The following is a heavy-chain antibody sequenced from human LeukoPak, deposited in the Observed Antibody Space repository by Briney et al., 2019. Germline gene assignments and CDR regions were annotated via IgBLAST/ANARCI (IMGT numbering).Heavy chain of an antibody. J-gene: IGHJ4*02. CDR2: ISYDGSNE. CDR1: GFTFSSYV. Sequence: GRSLRLSCAASGFTFSSYVMHWVRQAPGKGLEWVAIISYDGSNEYYADSVKGRFTISRDNSKNTLYLQMNSLRAEDAAVYFCAKTPTMTSVTMFDFWGQGTLVTVSS. CDR3: AKTPTMTSVTMFDF. D-gene: IGHD4-17*01. V-gene: IGHV3-30*04.